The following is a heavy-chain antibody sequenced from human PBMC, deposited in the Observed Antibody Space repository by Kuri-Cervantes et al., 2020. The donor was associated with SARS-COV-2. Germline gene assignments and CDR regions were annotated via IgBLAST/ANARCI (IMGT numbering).Heavy chain of an antibody. J-gene: IGHJ4*02. CDR1: GGTFSSYA. CDR3: AKIGSSTWRQYDY. D-gene: IGHD6-13*01. Sequence: ASVKVSCKASGGTFSSYAISWVRQAPGQGLEWMGWINPNSGGTNYAQKFQGRVTMTRDTSTSTVYMDLSSLTSEESAVYYCAKIGSSTWRQYDYWGQENRV. V-gene: IGHV1-8*02. CDR2: INPNSGGT.